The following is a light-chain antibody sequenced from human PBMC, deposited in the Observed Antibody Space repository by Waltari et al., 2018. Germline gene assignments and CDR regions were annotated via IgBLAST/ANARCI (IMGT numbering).Light chain of an antibody. CDR1: YSNLGSTP. CDR2: SND. V-gene: IGLV1-44*01. Sequence: QSVLTQPPSASGTARPRVTISCSGTYSNLGSTPVNWHPQVPGAAPKLLLYSNDRRPPGVPDRFSGSKSGTSASLVISGLQSGDEAFYHCATWDDTLNGQVFGGGTKLTVL. CDR3: ATWDDTLNGQV. J-gene: IGLJ3*02.